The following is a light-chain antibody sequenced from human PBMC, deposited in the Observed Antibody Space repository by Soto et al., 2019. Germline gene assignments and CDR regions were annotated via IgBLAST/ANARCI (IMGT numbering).Light chain of an antibody. CDR1: SSNIGAGYD. CDR2: GNS. Sequence: QAVVTQPPSVSGAPGQRVTISCTGSSSNIGAGYDVHWYQQLPGTAPKLLVYGNSNRPSGVPDRFSGAKSGTSAALAITGLQAEDEADYGCYSYDGGLSVYVFGTGTKVTVL. V-gene: IGLV1-40*01. J-gene: IGLJ1*01. CDR3: YSYDGGLSVYV.